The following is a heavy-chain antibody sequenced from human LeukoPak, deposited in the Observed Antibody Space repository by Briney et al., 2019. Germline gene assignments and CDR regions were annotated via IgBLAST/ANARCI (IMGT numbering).Heavy chain of an antibody. D-gene: IGHD5-18*01. Sequence: SETLSLTCAFSGGSISSYHWNWIRQTPGKGLEWIGYMYYTGVSNYNPSLKSRVAISVDSSKNQFSLKVTSVTAADTAIYYCTTIKRGDIFGYFDFWGQGALVTVSS. CDR3: TTIKRGDIFGYFDF. CDR2: MYYTGVS. V-gene: IGHV4-59*01. CDR1: GGSISSYH. J-gene: IGHJ4*02.